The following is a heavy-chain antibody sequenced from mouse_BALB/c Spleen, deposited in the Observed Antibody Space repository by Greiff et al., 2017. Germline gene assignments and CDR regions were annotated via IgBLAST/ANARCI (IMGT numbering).Heavy chain of an antibody. D-gene: IGHD4-1*01. CDR1: GFTFNTNA. J-gene: IGHJ2*01. V-gene: IGHV10S3*01. Sequence: GGGLVQPKGSLKLSCAASGFTFNTNAMNWVRQAPGKGLEWVARIRSKSNNYATYYADSVKDRFTISRDDSQSMLYLQMNNLKTEDTAMYYCVRGGPKAGTDYWGQGTTLTVSS. CDR3: VRGGPKAGTDY. CDR2: IRSKSNNYAT.